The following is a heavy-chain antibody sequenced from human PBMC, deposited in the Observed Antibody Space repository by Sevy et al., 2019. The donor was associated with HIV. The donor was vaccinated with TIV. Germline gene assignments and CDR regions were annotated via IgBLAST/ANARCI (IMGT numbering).Heavy chain of an antibody. Sequence: GGSLRLSCVASGLTFSIYSMNWVRQAPGKGLEWVSSISGSGGETYYADSVKGRFTISRDKSKNTLYLQMNSLRVEDTAVYYCAKDMIVVVGEALDVWGQGTMVTVSS. V-gene: IGHV3-23*01. D-gene: IGHD3-22*01. CDR1: GLTFSIYS. CDR3: AKDMIVVVGEALDV. J-gene: IGHJ3*01. CDR2: ISGSGGET.